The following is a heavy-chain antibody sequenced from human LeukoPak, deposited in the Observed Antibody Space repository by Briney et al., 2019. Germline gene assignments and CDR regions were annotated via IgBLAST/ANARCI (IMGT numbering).Heavy chain of an antibody. Sequence: PSETLSLTCTVSGGSISSYYWSWNRQPPGKGLEWIGYIYYSGSTNYNPSLKSRVTISVDTSKNQFSLKLSSVTAADTAVYYCARGAGSSGWYGGYWGQGTLVTVSS. CDR2: IYYSGST. J-gene: IGHJ4*02. V-gene: IGHV4-59*01. CDR3: ARGAGSSGWYGGY. CDR1: GGSISSYY. D-gene: IGHD6-19*01.